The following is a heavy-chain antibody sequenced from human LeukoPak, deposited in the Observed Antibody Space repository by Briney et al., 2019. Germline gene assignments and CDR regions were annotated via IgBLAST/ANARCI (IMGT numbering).Heavy chain of an antibody. V-gene: IGHV3-74*01. CDR3: ARANDTLTGYFAFDI. CDR1: GFTFSSYW. Sequence: GGSLRLSCAASGFTFSSYWMHWVRQVPGKGLVWVSRINSDGSGTSYPDSVKGRFTISRDNAKNSLYLQMNSLRAEDTAVYYCARANDTLTGYFAFDIWGQGTMVTVSS. D-gene: IGHD3-9*01. J-gene: IGHJ3*02. CDR2: INSDGSGT.